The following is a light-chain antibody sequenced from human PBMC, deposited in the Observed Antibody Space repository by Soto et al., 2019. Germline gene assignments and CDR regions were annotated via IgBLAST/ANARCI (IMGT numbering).Light chain of an antibody. CDR1: QTVYSY. V-gene: IGKV3-11*01. J-gene: IGKJ4*01. Sequence: EIFLTQSPATLSLSPGQRAVLSCRASQTVYSYLAWYQHKPGQAPRLLIYDASKRATDIPPRFSGSGYGTDFTLTISSLEPDDFAVYYGQQRANWPPLTFGGGTKVEI. CDR2: DAS. CDR3: QQRANWPPLT.